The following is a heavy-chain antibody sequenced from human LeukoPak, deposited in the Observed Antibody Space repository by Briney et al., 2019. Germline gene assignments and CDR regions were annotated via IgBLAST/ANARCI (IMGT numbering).Heavy chain of an antibody. CDR1: GFTFNTYA. D-gene: IGHD3-10*01. J-gene: IGHJ3*02. CDR3: AREALDGENAFDI. Sequence: GGSLRLSCAASGFTFNTYAMSWVRQAPGKGLEWVSSASGSGDNTWYADSVKGRFTISRDNSKNTLFLQMNSLRAEDTAVYYCAREALDGENAFDIWGQGTMVTVSS. CDR2: ASGSGDNT. V-gene: IGHV3-23*01.